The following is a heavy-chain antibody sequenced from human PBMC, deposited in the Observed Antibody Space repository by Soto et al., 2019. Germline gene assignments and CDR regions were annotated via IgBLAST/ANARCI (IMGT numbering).Heavy chain of an antibody. CDR3: TRDGGGSYYGGFDN. D-gene: IGHD1-26*01. CDR1: GFNFTTYW. Sequence: EVQLVESGGGLVQPGGCLRLSCEISGFNFTTYWMHWVRQAPGKGVVWVSRINSDGKITDYADSVKGRFIISRDNAKTTLYLEMNSLRADDPAVYYCTRDGGGSYYGGFDNWGQGTLVTVS. CDR2: INSDGKIT. J-gene: IGHJ4*02. V-gene: IGHV3-74*01.